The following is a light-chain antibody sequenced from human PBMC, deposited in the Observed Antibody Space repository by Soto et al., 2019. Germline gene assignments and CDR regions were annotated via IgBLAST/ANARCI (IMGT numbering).Light chain of an antibody. V-gene: IGKV3-15*01. J-gene: IGKJ1*01. CDR2: DAS. Sequence: VMTHSAATLSLSKCERAALSSRASQTIDNTLAWYQRKPGQAPRLLIYDASTRATGVPARFSGSGSGTEFTLTISRLQSEDFAVYYCQQYYNWRPRFGQGTKVDIK. CDR3: QQYYNWRPR. CDR1: QTIDNT.